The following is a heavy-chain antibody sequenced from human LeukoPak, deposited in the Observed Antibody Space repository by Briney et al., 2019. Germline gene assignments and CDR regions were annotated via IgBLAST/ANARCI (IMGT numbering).Heavy chain of an antibody. CDR2: ISSSGSTI. CDR1: GFTFNIYA. CDR3: ACTYYYGSGLDY. J-gene: IGHJ4*02. V-gene: IGHV3-48*03. Sequence: GSLRLSCAASGFTFNIYAMNWVRQAPGKGLEWVSYISSSGSTIYYADSVKGRFTISRDNAKNSLYLQMNSLRAEDTAVYYCACTYYYGSGLDYWGQGTLVTVSS. D-gene: IGHD3-10*01.